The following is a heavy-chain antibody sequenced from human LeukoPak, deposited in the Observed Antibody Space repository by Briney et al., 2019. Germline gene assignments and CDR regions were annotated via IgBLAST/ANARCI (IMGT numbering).Heavy chain of an antibody. CDR1: GGSISSSSYY. D-gene: IGHD3-3*01. CDR2: IYYSGST. V-gene: IGHV4-39*01. Sequence: PSETLSLTCTVSGGSISSSSYYWGWIRQPPGKGLEWIGSIYYSGSTYYNPSLKSRVTISVDTSKNQFSPKLSSVTAADTAVYYCARLGYYDFWIDYWGQGTLVTVSS. J-gene: IGHJ4*02. CDR3: ARLGYYDFWIDY.